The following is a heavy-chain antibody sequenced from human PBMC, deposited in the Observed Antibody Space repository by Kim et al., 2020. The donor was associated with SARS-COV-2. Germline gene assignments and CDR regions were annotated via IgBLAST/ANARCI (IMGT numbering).Heavy chain of an antibody. CDR2: PGGGST. V-gene: IGHV1-46*01. Sequence: PGGGSTSYAQKFQGRVTMTRDTSTSTVYMELSSLRSEDTAVYYCARSGMDVWGQGTTVTVSS. CDR3: ARSGMDV. J-gene: IGHJ6*02.